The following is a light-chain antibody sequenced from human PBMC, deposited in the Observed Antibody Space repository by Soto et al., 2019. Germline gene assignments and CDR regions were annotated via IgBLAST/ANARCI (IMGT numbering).Light chain of an antibody. CDR2: DAS. J-gene: IGKJ1*01. V-gene: IGKV1-5*01. Sequence: DIQVTHSPSTLSASVGDRVTITCRASQSISSWLAWYQQKPGKAPKLLIYDASTLESGVPSTFSGSGSGTEFTLTISSLQPGDFATYYCQQYSTYTWTFGQGTKVDIK. CDR1: QSISSW. CDR3: QQYSTYTWT.